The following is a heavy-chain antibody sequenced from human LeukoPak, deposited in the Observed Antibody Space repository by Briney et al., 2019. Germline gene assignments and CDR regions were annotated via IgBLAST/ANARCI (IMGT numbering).Heavy chain of an antibody. J-gene: IGHJ4*02. D-gene: IGHD3-10*01. CDR2: IYSGGST. Sequence: GGSLRLSCAASGFTVSSNYMSWVRQAPGKELEWVSVIYSGGSTYYADSVKGRFTISRDNSKNTLYLQMNSLRAEDTAVYYCARNAMVRGVIMEGWGQGTLVTVSS. CDR1: GFTVSSNY. CDR3: ARNAMVRGVIMEG. V-gene: IGHV3-53*01.